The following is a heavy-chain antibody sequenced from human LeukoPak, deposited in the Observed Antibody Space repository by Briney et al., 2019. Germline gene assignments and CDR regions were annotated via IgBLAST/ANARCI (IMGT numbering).Heavy chain of an antibody. D-gene: IGHD6-13*01. CDR2: INHSGST. V-gene: IGHV4-34*01. CDR1: GGSFSGYY. Sequence: SETLSLTCAVYGGSFSGYYWSWIRQPPGKGPEWIGEINHSGSTNYNPSLKSRVTISVDTSKNQFSLKLSSVTAADTAVYYCARRNLAAAGRVFGHWGQGTLVTVSS. J-gene: IGHJ5*02. CDR3: ARRNLAAAGRVFGH.